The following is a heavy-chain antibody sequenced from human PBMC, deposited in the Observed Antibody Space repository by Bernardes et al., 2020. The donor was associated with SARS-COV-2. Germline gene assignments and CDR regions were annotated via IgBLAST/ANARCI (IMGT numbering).Heavy chain of an antibody. Sequence: GGSLRLSCAASGFTFLNSAMSWVRQVPGEGLEWVSGISASGRSTYYADSVEGRFTISRDNSNNTLHLQMNSLRADDTAVYHCAPDTSGWFVGYWGPGTLVTVSS. CDR3: APDTSGWFVGY. J-gene: IGHJ4*02. CDR1: GFTFLNSA. V-gene: IGHV3-23*01. D-gene: IGHD6-19*01. CDR2: ISASGRST.